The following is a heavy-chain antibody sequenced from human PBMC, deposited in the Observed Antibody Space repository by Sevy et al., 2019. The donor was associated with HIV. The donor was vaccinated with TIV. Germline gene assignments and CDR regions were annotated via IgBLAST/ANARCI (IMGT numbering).Heavy chain of an antibody. D-gene: IGHD6-19*01. CDR2: INPQSVGT. J-gene: IGHJ5*02. CDR3: ARGHWRTVAGNQWFDP. CDR1: GYTFTDYF. V-gene: IGHV1-2*02. Sequence: ASVKVSCKASGYTFTDYFLHWVRQAPGQGLEWMGWINPQSVGTNYAQKFQGRVTMTRDTSISTAYMELTRLRSDDRAVYSCARGHWRTVAGNQWFDPWGQGTLVTVSS.